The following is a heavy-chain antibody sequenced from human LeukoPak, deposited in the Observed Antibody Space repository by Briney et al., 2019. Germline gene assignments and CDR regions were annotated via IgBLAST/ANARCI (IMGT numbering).Heavy chain of an antibody. V-gene: IGHV3-23*01. D-gene: IGHD3-3*01. Sequence: GGSLRLSCAASGFTFSSYAMSWVRQAPGKGLEWVSAISGSGGSTYYADSVKGRFTISRDNSKNTLYLQMNSLRAEDTALYYCAKDIGESHYDFWSGLDYWGQGTLVTVSS. CDR3: AKDIGESHYDFWSGLDY. J-gene: IGHJ4*02. CDR1: GFTFSSYA. CDR2: ISGSGGST.